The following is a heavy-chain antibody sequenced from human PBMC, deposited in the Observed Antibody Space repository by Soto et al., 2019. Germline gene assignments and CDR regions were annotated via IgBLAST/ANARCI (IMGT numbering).Heavy chain of an antibody. D-gene: IGHD3-3*01. V-gene: IGHV3-49*04. CDR1: GFTFGDYA. J-gene: IGHJ5*02. CDR3: TRTTYYDFWSGYYSPNWFDP. Sequence: PGGSLRLSCTASGFTFGDYAMNWVRQAPGKGLEWVGFIRSKAYGETREYAASVKGRFSISRDDSKSIAYLQMNSLKTEDTAVYYCTRTTYYDFWSGYYSPNWFDPWGQGTLVTVSS. CDR2: IRSKAYGETR.